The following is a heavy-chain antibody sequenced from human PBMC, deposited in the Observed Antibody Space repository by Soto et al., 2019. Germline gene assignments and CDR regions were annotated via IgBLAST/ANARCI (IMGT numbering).Heavy chain of an antibody. J-gene: IGHJ4*02. CDR3: AIPRDF. Sequence: GGSLRLSCAASGFTFSSYWMNWVRQAPGKGLEWVASINQDGREKIYVDSVKGRFTISRDNAKNSLYLQMNSLRAEDTAVYYCAIPRDFWGQGTLITVSS. CDR2: INQDGREK. CDR1: GFTFSSYW. V-gene: IGHV3-7*01.